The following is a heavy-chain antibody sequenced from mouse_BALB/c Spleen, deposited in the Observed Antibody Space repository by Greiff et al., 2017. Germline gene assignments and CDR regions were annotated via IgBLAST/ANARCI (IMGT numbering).Heavy chain of an antibody. V-gene: IGHV5-4*02. CDR2: ISDGGSYT. CDR1: GFTFSDYY. Sequence: EVHLVESGGGLVKPGGSLKLSCAASGFTFSDYYMYWVRQTPEKRLEWVATISDGGSYTYYPDSVKGRFTISRDNAKNNLYLQMSSLKSEDTAMYYCYYGSSYYAMDYWGQGTSVTVSS. CDR3: YYGSSYYAMDY. D-gene: IGHD1-1*01. J-gene: IGHJ4*01.